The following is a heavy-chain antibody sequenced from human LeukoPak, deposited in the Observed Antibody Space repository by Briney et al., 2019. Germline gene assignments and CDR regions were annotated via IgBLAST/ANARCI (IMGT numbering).Heavy chain of an antibody. D-gene: IGHD3-10*01. Sequence: PGGSLRLSCAASGFTFDDYGMSWVRQAPGKGLEWVSSISSSSSYIYYADSVKGRFTISRDNAKNSLYLQMNSLRAEDTAVYYCASSGSMDVWGKGTTVTISS. CDR1: GFTFDDYG. CDR3: ASSGSMDV. J-gene: IGHJ6*04. CDR2: ISSSSSYI. V-gene: IGHV3-21*01.